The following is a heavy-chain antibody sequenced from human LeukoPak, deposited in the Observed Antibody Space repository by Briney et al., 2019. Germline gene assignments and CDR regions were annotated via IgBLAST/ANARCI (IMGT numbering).Heavy chain of an antibody. CDR1: GGSISSGGYS. D-gene: IGHD3-22*01. Sequence: SQTLSLTCTVSGGSISSGGYSWSWIRQHPGKGLEWIGYIYYSGSTYYNPSLKSRVTISVDTSKNQFSLKLSSVTAADTAVYYCANSYDSSDDRWYFDYWGQGTLVTVSS. J-gene: IGHJ4*02. CDR2: IYYSGST. CDR3: ANSYDSSDDRWYFDY. V-gene: IGHV4-31*03.